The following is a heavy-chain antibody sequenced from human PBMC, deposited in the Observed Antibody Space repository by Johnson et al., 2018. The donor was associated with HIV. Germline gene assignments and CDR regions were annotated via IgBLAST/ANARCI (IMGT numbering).Heavy chain of an antibody. V-gene: IGHV3-30*18. CDR2: LSYAGSDN. CDR3: AKSPSQLGSAFDI. Sequence: QVQLVESRGGVVQPARSLRPSCEASGFSFSSYGMHCFRQAPAKGLEWVPVLSYAGSDNDSADSVTRLFTISRDNSKNTLYLQMNSLRAEDTALYYCAKSPSQLGSAFDIWGQGTMVTVSS. CDR1: GFSFSSYG. D-gene: IGHD6-13*01. J-gene: IGHJ3*02.